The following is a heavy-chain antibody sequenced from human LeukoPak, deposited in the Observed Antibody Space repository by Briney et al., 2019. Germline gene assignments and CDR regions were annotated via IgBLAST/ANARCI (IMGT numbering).Heavy chain of an antibody. Sequence: GRSLTLSCAASGFTFSSYGMLWLRQAPGKGLEWVADISYDGSNKYYADSVKGRFTISRDNPKNTLYLQMNSLRAEDRAVYFCANDLYGSGSYYYGMDVWGQGTTVTVSS. D-gene: IGHD3-10*01. V-gene: IGHV3-30*18. CDR1: GFTFSSYG. J-gene: IGHJ6*02. CDR2: ISYDGSNK. CDR3: ANDLYGSGSYYYGMDV.